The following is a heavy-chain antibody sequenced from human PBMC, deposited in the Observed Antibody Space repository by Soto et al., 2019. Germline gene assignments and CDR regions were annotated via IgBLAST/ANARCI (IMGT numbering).Heavy chain of an antibody. CDR3: AHSPPAPYCSGGSCYSRSYYYFDY. D-gene: IGHD2-15*01. CDR1: GFSLSTSGVG. Sequence: QITLKEAGPTLVNPTQTLTLTCTFSGFSLSTSGVGVGWIRQPPGKALEWLALIYWDDDKRYSPSLKSRLTITKDTSKNQVALTMTNMDPVDTATYYCAHSPPAPYCSGGSCYSRSYYYFDYWGQGTLVTVSS. V-gene: IGHV2-5*02. J-gene: IGHJ4*02. CDR2: IYWDDDK.